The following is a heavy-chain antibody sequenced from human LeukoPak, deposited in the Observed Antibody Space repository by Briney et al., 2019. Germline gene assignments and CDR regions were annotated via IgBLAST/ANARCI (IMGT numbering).Heavy chain of an antibody. CDR1: GFSFSSDE. CDR3: ARDRTMVRGLANYFYGMDV. D-gene: IGHD3-10*01. Sequence: GGSLRLSCAASGFSFSSDELNWVRQAPGKGLERLSYISTSGRTTYYADSVKGRFTISRDNAKNSLYLQMSSLRAEDTAVYYCARDRTMVRGLANYFYGMDVWGQGTTVIVSS. V-gene: IGHV3-48*03. J-gene: IGHJ6*02. CDR2: ISTSGRTT.